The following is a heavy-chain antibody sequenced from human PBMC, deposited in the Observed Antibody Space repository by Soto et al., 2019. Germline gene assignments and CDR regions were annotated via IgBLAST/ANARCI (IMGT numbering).Heavy chain of an antibody. CDR1: GFTFSSYW. J-gene: IGHJ4*02. D-gene: IGHD4-17*01. CDR3: ARDQSYGDYTLDY. CDR2: IKQGGSEK. Sequence: GGSLRLSCAASGFTFSSYWVSWVRQAPGKGLEWVANIKQGGSEKYYVDSVKGRFTISRDNAKNSLYLQMNSLRAEDTAVYYCARDQSYGDYTLDYWGQGTLVTVSS. V-gene: IGHV3-7*03.